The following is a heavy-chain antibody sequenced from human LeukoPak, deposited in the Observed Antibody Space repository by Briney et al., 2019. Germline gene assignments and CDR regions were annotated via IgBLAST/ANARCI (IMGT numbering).Heavy chain of an antibody. V-gene: IGHV4-31*03. CDR3: ATRGGNYYDSSGYFDY. CDR2: IYYSGST. J-gene: IGHJ4*02. Sequence: PSETLSLTCTVSGGSISSGGYYWSWIRQHPGKGLEWIGYIYYSGSTNYNPSLKSRVTISVDTSKNQFSLELNSVTAADTAVYYCATRGGNYYDSSGYFDYWARGTLVTVSS. D-gene: IGHD3-22*01. CDR1: GGSISSGGYY.